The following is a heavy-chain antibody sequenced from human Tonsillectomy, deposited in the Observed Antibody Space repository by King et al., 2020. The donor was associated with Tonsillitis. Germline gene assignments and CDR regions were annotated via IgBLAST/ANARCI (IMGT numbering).Heavy chain of an antibody. D-gene: IGHD3-22*01. CDR1: GGSISRYH. V-gene: IGHV4-59*01. J-gene: IGHJ4*02. CDR2: IYYSGST. Sequence: LQLQESGPGLVKPSETLSLTCTVSGGSISRYHWSWIRQPPGKGLEWIGAIYYSGSTNYNPSLKSRVTTSVDTSKNQFSLKLSSVTAADTAVYYCARFGYDNNGYYFPFFDYWGQGTLVTVSS. CDR3: ARFGYDNNGYYFPFFDY.